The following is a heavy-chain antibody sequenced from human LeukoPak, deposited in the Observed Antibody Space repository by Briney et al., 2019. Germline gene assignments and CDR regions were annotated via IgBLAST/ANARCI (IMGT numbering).Heavy chain of an antibody. D-gene: IGHD3-22*01. CDR1: GNTFTTSL. V-gene: IGHV5-51*01. J-gene: IGHJ4*02. CDR2: IYPGDSAT. Sequence: PGESLKISCRDSGNTFTTSLIVWVRQMPGKGLEWMGVIYPGDSATTYSPSFQAQVTFSVDKSSRTAYLQWSSLRASDTAIYYCARPKYSSSLAFDYWGQGTPVTVSS. CDR3: ARPKYSSSLAFDY.